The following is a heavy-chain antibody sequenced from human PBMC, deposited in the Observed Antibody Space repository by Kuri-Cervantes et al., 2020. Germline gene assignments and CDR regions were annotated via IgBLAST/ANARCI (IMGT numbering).Heavy chain of an antibody. V-gene: IGHV3-9*01. CDR1: GFTFDDYA. D-gene: IGHD3-22*01. J-gene: IGHJ4*02. CDR2: ISWNSGSI. Sequence: SLKISCAASGFTFDDYAMHWVRQAPGKGLEWVSGISWNSGSIGYADSVKGRFTISRDNAKNSLYLQMNSLRPEDTAVYYCAKDIVVMVPSTRSGPRAKYYYDASGPDYWGLGTLVNVSS. CDR3: AKDIVVMVPSTRSGPRAKYYYDASGPDY.